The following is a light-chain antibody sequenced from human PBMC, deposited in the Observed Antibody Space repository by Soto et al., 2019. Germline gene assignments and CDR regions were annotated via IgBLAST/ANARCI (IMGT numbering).Light chain of an antibody. V-gene: IGKV3-11*01. Sequence: EIVLTQSPATLSLSPGERVTLSCRASQSVSSYLAWCQQKPGQAPRLLIHDASNRATGIPVRFSGSGSGTDFTLTISSLEPEDCAVYYCQQRTNWPPTFGQGTRLEIK. CDR2: DAS. J-gene: IGKJ5*01. CDR1: QSVSSY. CDR3: QQRTNWPPT.